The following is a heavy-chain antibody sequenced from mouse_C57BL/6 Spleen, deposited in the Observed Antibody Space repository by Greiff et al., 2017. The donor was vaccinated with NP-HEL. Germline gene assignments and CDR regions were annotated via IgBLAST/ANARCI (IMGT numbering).Heavy chain of an antibody. D-gene: IGHD1-1*01. Sequence: VKLVESGPGLVQPSQSLSITCTVSGFSLTSYGVHWVRQSPGKGLEWLGVIWRGGSTDYNAAFMSRPSITKDNSKSQVFFKMNSLQADDTAIYYCATPYGSSYRAMDYWGQGTSVTVSS. J-gene: IGHJ4*01. CDR1: GFSLTSYG. CDR2: IWRGGST. CDR3: ATPYGSSYRAMDY. V-gene: IGHV2-5*01.